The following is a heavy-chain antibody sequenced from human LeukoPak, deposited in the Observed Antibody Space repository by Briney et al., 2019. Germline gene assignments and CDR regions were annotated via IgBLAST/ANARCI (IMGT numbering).Heavy chain of an antibody. D-gene: IGHD3-10*01. V-gene: IGHV3-30-3*01. CDR3: ARSLTMVRAPSIDY. Sequence: PGGSLRLSCAASGFTFGSYAMHWVRQAPGKGLEWVAVISYDGSNKYYADSVKGRFTISRDNSKNTLYLQMNSLRAEDTAVYYCARSLTMVRAPSIDYWGQGTLVTVSS. J-gene: IGHJ4*02. CDR1: GFTFGSYA. CDR2: ISYDGSNK.